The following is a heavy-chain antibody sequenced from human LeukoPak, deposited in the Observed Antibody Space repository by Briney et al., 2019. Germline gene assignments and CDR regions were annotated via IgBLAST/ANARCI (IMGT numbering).Heavy chain of an antibody. CDR1: GFTFSSYW. CDR3: ARDGGVYYYGSGPWFDP. Sequence: GSLRLSCAASGFTFSSYWMSWVRQAPGKGLEWVANIKQDGSEKYYVDSVKGRFTISRDNAKNSLYLQMNSLRAEDTAVYYCARDGGVYYYGSGPWFDPWGQGTLVTVSS. D-gene: IGHD3-10*01. J-gene: IGHJ5*02. CDR2: IKQDGSEK. V-gene: IGHV3-7*01.